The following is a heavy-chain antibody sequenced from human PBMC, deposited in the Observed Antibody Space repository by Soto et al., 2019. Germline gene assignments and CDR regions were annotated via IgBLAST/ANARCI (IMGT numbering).Heavy chain of an antibody. V-gene: IGHV3-9*01. Sequence: EVQLVESGGGLVQPGRSLRLSCAASGFTFDDHAMHWVRQAPGKGLEWVSGISWNSGSIGYADSVKGRFTISRDNAKNTLYLQMNSLRAEDTALYYWTKDIRSRYNYGYAYYYGMDVWGQGTTVTVSS. J-gene: IGHJ6*02. CDR3: TKDIRSRYNYGYAYYYGMDV. CDR2: ISWNSGSI. D-gene: IGHD5-18*01. CDR1: GFTFDDHA.